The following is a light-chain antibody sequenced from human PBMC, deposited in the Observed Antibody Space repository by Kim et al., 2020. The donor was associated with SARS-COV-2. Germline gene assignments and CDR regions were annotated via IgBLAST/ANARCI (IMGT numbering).Light chain of an antibody. CDR3: QQFGILPWT. CDR1: QSFSSNY. Sequence: EVVLTQSPATLSLSPGERATLSCRASQSFSSNYLAWYQQRPGQAPRLLIYGASNRATGIPDRFSGSGSGTDFTLTISRLEPEDFVVYFCQQFGILPWTFGRWTKVDIK. V-gene: IGKV3-20*01. J-gene: IGKJ1*01. CDR2: GAS.